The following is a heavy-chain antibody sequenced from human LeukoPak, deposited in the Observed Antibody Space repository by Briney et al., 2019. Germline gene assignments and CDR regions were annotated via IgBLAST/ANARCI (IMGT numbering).Heavy chain of an antibody. V-gene: IGHV4-39*01. J-gene: IGHJ5*02. Sequence: PSETLSLTCTVSGGSISRSSYHWGRIRQPPGMGLEWIGSIYCSGSTYYNPSLKSRVILSVDTSKTQFSLKQSSMTDDDTALYYCARRFGPYCYGSGEYNWFDPWGQGTLVTVSS. CDR3: ARRFGPYCYGSGEYNWFDP. D-gene: IGHD3-10*01. CDR1: GGSISRSSYH. CDR2: IYCSGST.